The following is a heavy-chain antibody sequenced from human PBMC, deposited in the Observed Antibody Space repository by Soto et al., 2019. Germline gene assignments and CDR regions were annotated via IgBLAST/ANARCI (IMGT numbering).Heavy chain of an antibody. D-gene: IGHD6-6*01. V-gene: IGHV1-69*13. CDR3: ARDRSSISRALDP. CDR1: GGTFSSYA. CDR2: IIPIFGTA. J-gene: IGHJ5*02. Sequence: SVKVSCKPSGGTFSSYAISWVRQAPGQGLEWMGGIIPIFGTANYAQKFQGRVTITADESTSTAYMELSSLRSEDTAVYYCARDRSSISRALDPWGQGTLVTVSS.